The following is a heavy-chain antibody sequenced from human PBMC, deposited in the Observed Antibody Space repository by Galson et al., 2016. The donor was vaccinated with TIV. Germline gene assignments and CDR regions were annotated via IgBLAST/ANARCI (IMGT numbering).Heavy chain of an antibody. J-gene: IGHJ4*02. V-gene: IGHV3-23*01. CDR1: GFAVSNFA. Sequence: RLSCAASGFAVSNFAMSWVRQAPGKGLEWVSTISGTGISTYYADSVKGRFTISRDNSKNKMFLQMNSLRAEDTAIYYCAKDLFIAVPNTGAFDCWGQGTLVTVSS. D-gene: IGHD6-19*01. CDR3: AKDLFIAVPNTGAFDC. CDR2: ISGTGIST.